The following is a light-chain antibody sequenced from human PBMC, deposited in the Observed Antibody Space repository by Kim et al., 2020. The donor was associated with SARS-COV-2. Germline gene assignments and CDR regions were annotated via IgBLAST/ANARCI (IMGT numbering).Light chain of an antibody. Sequence: DIVMTQSPDSLAVSLGERATINCRSSQSVLYSSNNKNYLAWYQQSPGQPPKLLIYWASTRESGVPDRFSGSGSGTDFTLTISSLQAEDVAVYYCQQYYIAPWTFGQGTKVDIK. CDR3: QQYYIAPWT. CDR1: QSVLYSSNNKNY. CDR2: WAS. V-gene: IGKV4-1*01. J-gene: IGKJ1*01.